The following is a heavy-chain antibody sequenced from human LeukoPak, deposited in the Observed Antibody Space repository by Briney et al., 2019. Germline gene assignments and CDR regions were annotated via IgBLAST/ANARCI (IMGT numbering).Heavy chain of an antibody. CDR3: ARVCYDSSGYGPLHAFDT. J-gene: IGHJ3*02. D-gene: IGHD3-22*01. CDR2: INPNSGGT. CDR1: GYAFTGYY. V-gene: IGHV1-2*02. Sequence: ASVKVSCKASGYAFTGYYMHWVRQAPGQGLEWMGWINPNSGGTNYAQKFQGRVTMTRDTSISTAYMELSRLRSDDTAVYYCARVCYDSSGYGPLHAFDTWGQGTMVTVSS.